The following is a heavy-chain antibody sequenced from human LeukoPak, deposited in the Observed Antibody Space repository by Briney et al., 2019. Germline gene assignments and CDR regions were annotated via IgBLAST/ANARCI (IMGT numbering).Heavy chain of an antibody. J-gene: IGHJ6*02. CDR1: GYIFSSYW. CDR2: IYPGDSET. CDR3: ARHSRSYDFWSGYHKNYYYAMDV. D-gene: IGHD3-3*01. V-gene: IGHV5-51*01. Sequence: GESLKISCKGSGYIFSSYWIGWVRQMPGKGLEWMGIIYPGDSETRYSPSFQGQVTISVDKSISTAYLQWSSLKASDTAMYYCARHSRSYDFWSGYHKNYYYAMDVWGQGTTVTVSS.